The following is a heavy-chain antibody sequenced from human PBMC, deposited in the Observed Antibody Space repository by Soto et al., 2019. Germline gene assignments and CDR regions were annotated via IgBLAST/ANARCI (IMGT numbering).Heavy chain of an antibody. CDR3: AREVTYYDSSGYSLFDY. CDR2: ISYDGSNK. V-gene: IGHV3-30-3*01. Sequence: VGSLRLSCAASGFTFSSYAMHWVRQAPGKGLEWVAVISYDGSNKYYADSVKGRFTISRDNSKNTLYLQMNSLRAEDTAVYYCAREVTYYDSSGYSLFDYWGQGTLVTVSS. CDR1: GFTFSSYA. J-gene: IGHJ4*02. D-gene: IGHD3-22*01.